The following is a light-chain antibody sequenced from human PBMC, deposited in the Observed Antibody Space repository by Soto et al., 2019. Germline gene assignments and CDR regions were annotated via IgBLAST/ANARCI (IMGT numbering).Light chain of an antibody. CDR3: CLSTNTGTVL. J-gene: IGLJ2*01. CDR1: SSDVGTYDF. Sequence: QSVLTQPRSVSGSPGQSVTISCTGTSSDVGTYDFVSWYQQHPGKAPRLMIFDVSERPSGVPDRFSGSKSGNTASLTISGLQAEDEADYYCCLSTNTGTVLFGGGTKLTVL. CDR2: DVS. V-gene: IGLV2-11*01.